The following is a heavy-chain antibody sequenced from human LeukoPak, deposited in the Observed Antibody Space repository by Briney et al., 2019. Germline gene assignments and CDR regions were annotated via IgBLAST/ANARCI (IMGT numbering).Heavy chain of an antibody. CDR1: GFTFSSYW. V-gene: IGHV3-74*01. J-gene: IGHJ4*02. Sequence: GGSLRLSCAASGFTFSSYWMHWVRQAPGKGLVWVSRVKNDGSNTIYADSVKGRFTISRDNTKNTLYLQMNSLRAEDTAVYYCARGGYTVPFDYWGQGTLVTVSS. D-gene: IGHD5-12*01. CDR2: VKNDGSNT. CDR3: ARGGYTVPFDY.